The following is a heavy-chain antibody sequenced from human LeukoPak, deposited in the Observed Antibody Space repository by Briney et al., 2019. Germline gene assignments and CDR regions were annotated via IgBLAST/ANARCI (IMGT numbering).Heavy chain of an antibody. J-gene: IGHJ4*02. CDR3: ARGGMSSYYDSGGFYPF. CDR2: ISYSGST. CDR1: GGSISIYY. Sequence: PSETLSLTCTVSGGSISIYYWSWIRQPPGKGLEWIGYISYSGSTNYNPSLKSRVTILADTSKNQISLKLSSVTAADTAVYYCARGGMSSYYDSGGFYPFWGQGTLVTVSS. V-gene: IGHV4-59*01. D-gene: IGHD3-22*01.